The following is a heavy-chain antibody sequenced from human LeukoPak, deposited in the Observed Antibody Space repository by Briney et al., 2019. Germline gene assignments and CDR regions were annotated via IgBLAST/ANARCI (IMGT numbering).Heavy chain of an antibody. CDR1: GFTFSDYY. V-gene: IGHV3-7*01. Sequence: GGSLRLPCAASGFTFSDYYMSWIRQAPGKGLEWVANIKQDGSEKYYVDSVKGRFTISRDNAKNSLYLQMNSLRAEDTAVYYCARDIQMTTAAWDYWGQGTLVTVSS. CDR2: IKQDGSEK. CDR3: ARDIQMTTAAWDY. D-gene: IGHD4-17*01. J-gene: IGHJ4*02.